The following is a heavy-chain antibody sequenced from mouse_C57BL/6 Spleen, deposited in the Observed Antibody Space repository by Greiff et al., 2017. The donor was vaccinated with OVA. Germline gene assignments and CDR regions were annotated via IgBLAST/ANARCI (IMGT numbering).Heavy chain of an antibody. CDR1: GYTFTSYW. CDR3: ARWHYGSSYDWYFDV. Sequence: QVHVKQPGAELVMPGASVKLSCKASGYTFTSYWMHWVKQRPGQGLEWIGEIDPSDSYTNYNQKFKGKSTLTVDKSSSTAYMQLSSLTSEDSAVYYCARWHYGSSYDWYFDVWGTGTTVTVSS. D-gene: IGHD1-1*01. J-gene: IGHJ1*03. CDR2: IDPSDSYT. V-gene: IGHV1-69*01.